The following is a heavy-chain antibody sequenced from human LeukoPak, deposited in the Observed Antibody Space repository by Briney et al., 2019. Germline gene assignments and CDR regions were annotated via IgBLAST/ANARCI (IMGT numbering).Heavy chain of an antibody. CDR1: GVSITSYY. D-gene: IGHD6-13*01. J-gene: IGHJ4*02. CDR2: IYDTGST. V-gene: IGHV4-59*08. Sequence: SETLSLTCTVSGVSITSYYWSWIRQPPGKGLEWIGYIYDTGSTNYSPSLKSRVTISVDTSKNQFSLKLTSVTAADTAVYYCARHETSSSWTSSFDYWGQGTLVTVSS. CDR3: ARHETSSSWTSSFDY.